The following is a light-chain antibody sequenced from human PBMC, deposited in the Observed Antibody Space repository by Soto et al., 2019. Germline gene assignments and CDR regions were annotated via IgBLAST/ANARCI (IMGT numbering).Light chain of an antibody. CDR1: SNDVGTYNL. V-gene: IGLV2-23*01. CDR2: EAS. CDR3: CSYGRSVV. Sequence: QSALTQPPSASGSPGQWITISCTGISNDVGTYNLVSWYQHHPGKAPNLIIYEASKRPSGVPNRFSGSKSGNPASLTISGLHAEDEADYYCCSYGRSVVFGGGTKLTVL. J-gene: IGLJ2*01.